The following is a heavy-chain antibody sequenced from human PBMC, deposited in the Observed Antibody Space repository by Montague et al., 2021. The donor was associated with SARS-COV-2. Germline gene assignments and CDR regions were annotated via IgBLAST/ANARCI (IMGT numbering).Heavy chain of an antibody. D-gene: IGHD3-10*01. J-gene: IGHJ5*02. CDR3: ARLRIVWFVDSTGGWIDP. V-gene: IGHV4-39*02. CDR1: GGSISSSDYY. Sequence: SETLSLTCTVSGGSISSSDYYWGWIRQPPGKGPEWIRNNYYSGNTYYNPSLKSRISISIDTSKNIFSLKLNSVTAADTPDYYCARLRIVWFVDSTGGWIDPWGHGTLVTVSS. CDR2: NYYSGNT.